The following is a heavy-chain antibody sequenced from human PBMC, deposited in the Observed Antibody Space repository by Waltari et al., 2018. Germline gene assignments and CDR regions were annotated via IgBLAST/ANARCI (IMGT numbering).Heavy chain of an antibody. CDR3: ARDSSRMATITTDAFDI. CDR2: IYYSGST. D-gene: IGHD5-12*01. CDR1: GGSISSGGYY. Sequence: QVQLQESGPGLVKPSQTLSLTCTVSGGSISSGGYYWSWIRQHPGKGLEWIGYIYYSGSTNDNPSLKSRVTISVDTSKNQFSLKLSSVTAADTAVYYCARDSSRMATITTDAFDIWGQGTMVTVSS. V-gene: IGHV4-61*08. J-gene: IGHJ3*02.